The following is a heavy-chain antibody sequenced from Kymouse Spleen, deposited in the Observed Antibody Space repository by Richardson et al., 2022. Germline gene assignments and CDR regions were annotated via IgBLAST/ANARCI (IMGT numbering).Heavy chain of an antibody. CDR3: TPRITGTTDAFDI. J-gene: IGHJ3*02. D-gene: IGHD1-7*01. V-gene: IGHV3-15*01. CDR2: IKSKTDGGTT. CDR1: GFTFSNAW. Sequence: EVQLVESGGGLVKPGGSLRLSCAASGFTFSNAWMSWVRQAPGKGLEWVGRIKSKTDGGTTDYAAPVKGRFTISRDDSKNTLYLQMNSLKTEDTAVYYCTPRITGTTDAFDIWGQGTMVTVSS.